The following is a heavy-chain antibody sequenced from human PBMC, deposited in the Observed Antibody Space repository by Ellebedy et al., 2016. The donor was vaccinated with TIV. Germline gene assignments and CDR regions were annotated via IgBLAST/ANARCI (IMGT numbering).Heavy chain of an antibody. V-gene: IGHV3-21*01. D-gene: IGHD1-1*01. CDR1: GLTFSDYS. CDR3: AREKSGHKWNDGFDS. J-gene: IGHJ4*02. CDR2: ISSSGNYR. Sequence: GESLKISCAASGLTFSDYSMNWVRQAPGKGLEWVSSISSSGNYRYHGDSVKGRFTISRDNAKNSLYLQMNSLRAEDTAVYYCAREKSGHKWNDGFDSWGQGTLVTVSS.